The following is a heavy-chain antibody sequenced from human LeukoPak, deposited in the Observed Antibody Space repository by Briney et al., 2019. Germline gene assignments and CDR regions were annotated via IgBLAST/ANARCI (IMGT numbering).Heavy chain of an antibody. Sequence: ASVKVSCKASGYTFTSYGISWVRQAPGQGLEWMGWISDYNGNTNYAQKLQGRVTMTTDTSTSTAYMELRSLRSDDTAVYYCARDKFSVIAAAGIDYWGQGTLVTVSS. CDR1: GYTFTSYG. CDR2: ISDYNGNT. CDR3: ARDKFSVIAAAGIDY. J-gene: IGHJ4*02. V-gene: IGHV1-18*01. D-gene: IGHD6-13*01.